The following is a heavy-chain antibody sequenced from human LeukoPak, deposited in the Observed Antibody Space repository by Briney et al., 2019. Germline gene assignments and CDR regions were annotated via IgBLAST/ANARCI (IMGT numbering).Heavy chain of an antibody. CDR2: IYTSGST. CDR3: ARDRGITIFGVVNRPYYFDY. D-gene: IGHD3-3*01. CDR1: GGSISSYY. J-gene: IGHJ4*02. V-gene: IGHV4-4*07. Sequence: PSETLSLTCTVSGGSISSYYWSRIRQPAGKGLEWIGSIYTSGSTNYNPSLKSRVTMSVDTSKNQFSLKLSSVTAADTAVYYCARDRGITIFGVVNRPYYFDYWGQGTLVTVSS.